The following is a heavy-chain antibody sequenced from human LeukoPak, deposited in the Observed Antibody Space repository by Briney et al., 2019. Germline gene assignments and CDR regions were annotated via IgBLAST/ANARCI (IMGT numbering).Heavy chain of an antibody. J-gene: IGHJ4*02. CDR1: GFTFSSYA. CDR2: ISYDGSNK. D-gene: IGHD2-15*01. Sequence: PGGSLRLSCAASGFTFSSYAMHWVRQAPGKGLEWVAVISYDGSNKYYADSVKGRFTISRDNSKNTLYLQMNSLRAEDTAVYYCARDSRAADRAFDYWGQGTLVTVSS. V-gene: IGHV3-30-3*01. CDR3: ARDSRAADRAFDY.